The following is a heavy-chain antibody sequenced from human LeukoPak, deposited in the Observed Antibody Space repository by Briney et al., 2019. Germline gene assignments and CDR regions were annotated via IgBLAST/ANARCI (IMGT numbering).Heavy chain of an antibody. J-gene: IGHJ4*02. D-gene: IGHD3-10*01. Sequence: PGGSLRPSCAASGFTFSTFAMIWVRQPPGKGLEWVSSIFPSGGEIHYADSVRGRFTISRDNSKSTLSLQMNSLRAEDTAVYYCARAYGSGSYYGGYWGQGTLVTVSS. CDR3: ARAYGSGSYYGGY. V-gene: IGHV3-23*01. CDR2: IFPSGGEI. CDR1: GFTFSTFA.